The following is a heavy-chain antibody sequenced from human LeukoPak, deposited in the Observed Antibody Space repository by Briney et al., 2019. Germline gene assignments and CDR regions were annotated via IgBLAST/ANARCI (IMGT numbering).Heavy chain of an antibody. V-gene: IGHV3-30-3*01. CDR3: ARDQDSRAWYIDY. Sequence: GGSLRLSCAASGFTFSSYAMHWVRQAPGKGLEWVAVISSDGSNKYYADSVKGRFTLSRDNSKSTLYLQMNSLRAEDTAVYYCARDQDSRAWYIDYWGQGTLVTVSS. CDR1: GFTFSSYA. J-gene: IGHJ4*02. CDR2: ISSDGSNK. D-gene: IGHD6-19*01.